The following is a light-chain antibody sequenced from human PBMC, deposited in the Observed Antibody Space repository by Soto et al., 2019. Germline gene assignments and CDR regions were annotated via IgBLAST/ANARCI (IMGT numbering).Light chain of an antibody. CDR3: QQYGSIPWT. V-gene: IGKV3-20*01. Sequence: DIVLTHSPGTLYLSPGERATLSCRASQSVSSSYLAWYQHKPGRAPRLLIYDASSRATGIPDRFSGSGSGTDFTLTISRLEPEDFAVYYCQQYGSIPWTFGQGTKVDIK. CDR2: DAS. J-gene: IGKJ1*01. CDR1: QSVSSSY.